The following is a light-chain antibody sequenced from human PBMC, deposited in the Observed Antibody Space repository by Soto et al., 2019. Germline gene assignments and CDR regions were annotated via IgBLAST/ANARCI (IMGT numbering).Light chain of an antibody. CDR2: DTS. V-gene: IGKV3-11*01. Sequence: EIVLTQSPATLSLSVGEGATLSCRASQSVGSYLAWYQQKPGQAPRLLIYDTSNRATGIPPRFTGSGSVPAFPLTISSLDPEDFALYYCHQRSTWPPLAFGPGTKVDIK. J-gene: IGKJ3*01. CDR1: QSVGSY. CDR3: HQRSTWPPLA.